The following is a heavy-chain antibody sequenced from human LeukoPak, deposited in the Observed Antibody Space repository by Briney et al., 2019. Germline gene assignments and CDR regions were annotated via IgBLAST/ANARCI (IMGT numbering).Heavy chain of an antibody. CDR3: GREYCSGGSCYSDS. CDR1: GGSVSTSSYY. J-gene: IGHJ4*02. V-gene: IGHV4-39*02. Sequence: PSETLSLTCTVSGGSVSTSSYYWVWIRQPPGKGLEWIGTIYYSGTTHYNPSLQSRLTISVDTSRNQFSLKLSSVTAADTAVYYCGREYCSGGSCYSDSWGQGTLVTVSS. CDR2: IYYSGTT. D-gene: IGHD2-15*01.